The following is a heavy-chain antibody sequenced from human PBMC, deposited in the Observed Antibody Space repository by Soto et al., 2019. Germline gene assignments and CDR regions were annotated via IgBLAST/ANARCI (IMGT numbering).Heavy chain of an antibody. D-gene: IGHD3-10*01. J-gene: IGHJ6*02. CDR3: ARIGSPLNMVRGVMVLSYGMDV. CDR1: GGSFSGYY. V-gene: IGHV4-34*01. Sequence: PSETLSLTCAVYGGSFSGYYWSWIRQPPGKGLEWIGEINHSGSTNYNPSLKSRVTISVDTSKNQFSLKLSSVTAADTAVYYCARIGSPLNMVRGVMVLSYGMDVWAKGPRSPSP. CDR2: INHSGST.